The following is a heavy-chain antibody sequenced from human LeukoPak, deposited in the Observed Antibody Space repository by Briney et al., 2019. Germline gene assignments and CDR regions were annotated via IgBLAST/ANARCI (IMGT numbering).Heavy chain of an antibody. J-gene: IGHJ5*02. CDR3: AKELYSSSWYNWFDP. Sequence: PGGSLRLSCAASGFTFDDYAMHWVRQAAGKGLEWVSGISWNSGSIGYADSVKGRFTISRDNAKNSLYLQMNSLRAEDTALYYCAKELYSSSWYNWFDPWGQGTLVTVSS. CDR1: GFTFDDYA. CDR2: ISWNSGSI. D-gene: IGHD6-13*01. V-gene: IGHV3-9*01.